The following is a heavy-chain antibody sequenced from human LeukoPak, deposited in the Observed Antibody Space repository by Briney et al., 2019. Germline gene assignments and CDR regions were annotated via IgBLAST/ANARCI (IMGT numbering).Heavy chain of an antibody. J-gene: IGHJ4*02. D-gene: IGHD1-26*01. CDR3: AREPSSYSGSYWR. CDR2: IYYSGST. Sequence: PSETLSLTCSVSGTSISSYSYFWGWIRQPPGKGLEWIGTIYYSGSTYYNPSLKSRVTISVDTSKNQFSLKLSSVTAADTAVYYCAREPSSYSGSYWRWGQGTLVTVSS. CDR1: GTSISSYSYF. V-gene: IGHV4-39*07.